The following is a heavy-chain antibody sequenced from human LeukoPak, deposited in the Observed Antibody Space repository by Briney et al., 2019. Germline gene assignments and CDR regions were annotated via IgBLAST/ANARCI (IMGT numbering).Heavy chain of an antibody. D-gene: IGHD3-10*01. J-gene: IGHJ5*02. V-gene: IGHV1-24*01. CDR1: GYTLTELS. Sequence: GAPVKVSCKVSGYTLTELSMHWVRQAPGKGLEWMGGFDPEDGETIYAQKFQGRVTMTEDTSTDTAYMELSSLRSEDTAVYYCATVLADGSGSKTYNWFDPWGQGTLVTVSS. CDR3: ATVLADGSGSKTYNWFDP. CDR2: FDPEDGET.